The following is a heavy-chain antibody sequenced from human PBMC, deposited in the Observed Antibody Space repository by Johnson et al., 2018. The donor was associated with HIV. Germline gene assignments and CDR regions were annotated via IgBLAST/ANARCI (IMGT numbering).Heavy chain of an antibody. Sequence: EVHLVESGGGVVRPGGSLRLSCVASGFTFDDYAMSWVRQAPGKGLEWVSRINWNGGSTGYADSVKGRFTISRDNAKNSLYLQMNSLRAEDTALYYCARFENTLSNAFDIWGQGTMVTVSS. CDR3: ARFENTLSNAFDI. CDR1: GFTFDDYA. V-gene: IGHV3-20*04. J-gene: IGHJ3*02. D-gene: IGHD3-10*01. CDR2: INWNGGST.